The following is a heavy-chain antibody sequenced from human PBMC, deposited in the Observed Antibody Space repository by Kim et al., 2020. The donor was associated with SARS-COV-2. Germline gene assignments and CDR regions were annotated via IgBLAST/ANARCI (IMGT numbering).Heavy chain of an antibody. CDR3: AREGDYLWFGRGYFDY. V-gene: IGHV1-69*01. D-gene: IGHD3-10*01. J-gene: IGHJ4*02. Sequence: KFQGRVTITADESTSTAYMGLSSLRSEDTAVYYCAREGDYLWFGRGYFDYWGQGTLVTVSS.